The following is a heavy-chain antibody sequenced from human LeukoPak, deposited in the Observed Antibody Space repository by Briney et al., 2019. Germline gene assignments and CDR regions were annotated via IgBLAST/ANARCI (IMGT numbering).Heavy chain of an antibody. CDR3: ARTTGSHRYYYYGMDV. Sequence: ASVKVSCKASGYTFTSYGISWVRQAPGQGLEWMGGIIPIFGTANYAQKFQGRVTITADESTSTAYMELSSLRSEDTAVYYCARTTGSHRYYYYGMDVWGQGTTVTVSS. CDR2: IIPIFGTA. D-gene: IGHD4-17*01. V-gene: IGHV1-69*13. CDR1: GYTFTSYG. J-gene: IGHJ6*02.